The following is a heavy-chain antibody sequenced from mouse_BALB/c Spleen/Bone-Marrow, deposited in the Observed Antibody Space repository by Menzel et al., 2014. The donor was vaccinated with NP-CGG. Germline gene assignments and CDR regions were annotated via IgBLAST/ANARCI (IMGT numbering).Heavy chain of an antibody. CDR2: ISSGSSTI. CDR3: ARDVPLYDVGYFDY. D-gene: IGHD2-14*01. V-gene: IGHV5-17*02. Sequence: DVQLVESGGGLVQPGGSRKLSCAASGFTFSSFGMHWVRQAPEKGLEWVAYISSGSSTIYYADTVKGRFTISRDNPKNTLFLQTTSLRSEDTAMYYCARDVPLYDVGYFDYWGQGTTLTVSS. CDR1: GFTFSSFG. J-gene: IGHJ2*01.